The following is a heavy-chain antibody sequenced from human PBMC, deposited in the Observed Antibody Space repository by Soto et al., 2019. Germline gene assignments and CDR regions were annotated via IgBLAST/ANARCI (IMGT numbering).Heavy chain of an antibody. D-gene: IGHD3-16*02. CDR3: AKDLYNYIWGSYRLFDY. V-gene: IGHV3-30*18. CDR2: ISYDGSNK. Sequence: QVQLVESGGGVVQPGRSLRLSCAASGFTFSSYGMHWVRQAPGKGLEWVAVISYDGSNKYYADSVKGRFTISRDNSKNTLYPQMNSLRAEDTAVYYCAKDLYNYIWGSYRLFDYWGQGTLVTVSS. J-gene: IGHJ4*02. CDR1: GFTFSSYG.